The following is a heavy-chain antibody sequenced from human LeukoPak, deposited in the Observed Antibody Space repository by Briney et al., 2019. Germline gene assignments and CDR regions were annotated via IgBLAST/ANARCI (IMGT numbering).Heavy chain of an antibody. CDR2: ISAYNGNT. D-gene: IGHD3-10*01. V-gene: IGHV1-18*01. CDR3: ARVLDNGGEYGSGSYTHAFDI. Sequence: GASVKVSCKASGYTFTSYGISWVRQAPGQGLEWMGWISAYNGNTNYAQKLQGGVTMTTDTSTSTAYMELGSLRSDDTAVYYCARVLDNGGEYGSGSYTHAFDIWGQGTMVTVSS. CDR1: GYTFTSYG. J-gene: IGHJ3*02.